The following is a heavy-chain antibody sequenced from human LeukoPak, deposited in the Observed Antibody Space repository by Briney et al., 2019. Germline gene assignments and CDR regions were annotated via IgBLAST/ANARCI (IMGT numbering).Heavy chain of an antibody. CDR2: IYTSGST. V-gene: IGHV4-4*07. CDR3: ARDIRGYCSSTSCYWFDP. Sequence: SETLSLTCTVSGGSISSYYWSWIRQPAGKGLEWIGRIYTSGSTNYNPSLKSRVTMSVDTSKNQFSLKLSSVTAADTAVYYCARDIRGYCSSTSCYWFDPWGQGTLVTVSS. J-gene: IGHJ5*02. CDR1: GGSISSYY. D-gene: IGHD2-2*01.